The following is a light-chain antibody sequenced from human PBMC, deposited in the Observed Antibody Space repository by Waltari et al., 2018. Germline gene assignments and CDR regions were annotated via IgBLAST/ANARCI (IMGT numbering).Light chain of an antibody. CDR1: SSDIGASDY. J-gene: IGLJ2*01. CDR2: DVN. Sequence: QPALTHPASVSESHGQSFPIPCTGTSSDIGASDYVSWYQQHPGKAPKLLIYDVNTRPSGVSSRFSGSKFGNKAFLTISGLQAEDEADYYCSSFTTNTTRIFGGGTKLTVL. V-gene: IGLV2-14*03. CDR3: SSFTTNTTRI.